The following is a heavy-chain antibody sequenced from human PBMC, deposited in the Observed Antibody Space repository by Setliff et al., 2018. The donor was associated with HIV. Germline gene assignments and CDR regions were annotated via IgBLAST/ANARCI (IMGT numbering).Heavy chain of an antibody. Sequence: SETLSLTCTVSGASIRSSDYYWTWVRQHPGKGLEWIGYIYYSGSTYYNPSLKSRVTISLDMSENQFSLKLSSVTAADTAVYYGERQGGPFNWNYVGPFDPWGQGTLVTVSS. D-gene: IGHD1-7*01. V-gene: IGHV4-31*03. J-gene: IGHJ5*02. CDR1: GASIRSSDYY. CDR3: ERQGGPFNWNYVGPFDP. CDR2: IYYSGST.